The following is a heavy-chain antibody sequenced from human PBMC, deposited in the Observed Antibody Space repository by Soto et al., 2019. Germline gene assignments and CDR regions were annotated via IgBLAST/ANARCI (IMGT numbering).Heavy chain of an antibody. D-gene: IGHD2-2*01. CDR3: ARDRCSSTSCYRSYGMDV. J-gene: IGHJ6*02. V-gene: IGHV6-1*01. CDR2: TYYRSKWYN. Sequence: SQTLSLTCAISVDSVSSNSAAWNCIRQSPSRGLEWLGRTYYRSKWYNDYAVSVKSRITINPDTSKNQFSLQLNSVTPEDTAVYYCARDRCSSTSCYRSYGMDVWGQGTTVTVSS. CDR1: VDSVSSNSAA.